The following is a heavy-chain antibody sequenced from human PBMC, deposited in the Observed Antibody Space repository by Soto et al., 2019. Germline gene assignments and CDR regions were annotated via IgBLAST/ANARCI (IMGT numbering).Heavy chain of an antibody. V-gene: IGHV3-23*01. J-gene: IGHJ3*02. Sequence: EVQLLESGGGLVQPGGSLRLSCAAFGFTFSSYAMSWVRHAPGKGLEWVSAISGSGGSTYYADSVKGRFTISRDNSKNTLYLQMNSLRAEDTAVYYCATPGGNSPRYFAFDIWGQGTMVTVSS. D-gene: IGHD2-21*02. CDR3: ATPGGNSPRYFAFDI. CDR2: ISGSGGST. CDR1: GFTFSSYA.